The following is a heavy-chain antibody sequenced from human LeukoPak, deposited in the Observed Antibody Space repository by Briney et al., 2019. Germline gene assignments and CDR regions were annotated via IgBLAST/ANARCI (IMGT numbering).Heavy chain of an antibody. CDR3: ARDAYGDYGRWNWFDP. J-gene: IGHJ5*02. V-gene: IGHV1-2*06. D-gene: IGHD4-17*01. CDR1: GYTFTGYY. CDR2: INPNSGGT. Sequence: ASVKVSCKASGYTFTGYYMHWVRQAPGQGLEWMGRINPNSGGTNYAQKFQGRVTMTRDTSISTAYMELSRLRSDDTAVYYCARDAYGDYGRWNWFDPGGQGTLVTVSS.